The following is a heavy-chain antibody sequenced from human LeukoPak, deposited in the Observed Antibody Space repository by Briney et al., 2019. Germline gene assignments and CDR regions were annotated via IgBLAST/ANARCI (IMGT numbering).Heavy chain of an antibody. CDR1: GYTFTSYG. V-gene: IGHV1-18*01. Sequence: ASVTVSCKASGYTFTSYGISWVRQAPGQGLEWMGWISAYNGNTNYAQKLQGRVTMTTDTSTSTAYMELRSLRSDDTAVYYCARGRTGTPDDAFDIWGQGTMVTVSS. CDR2: ISAYNGNT. CDR3: ARGRTGTPDDAFDI. D-gene: IGHD1/OR15-1a*01. J-gene: IGHJ3*02.